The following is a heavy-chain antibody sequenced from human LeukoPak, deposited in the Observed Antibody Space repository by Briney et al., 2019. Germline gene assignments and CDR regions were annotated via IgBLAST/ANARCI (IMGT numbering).Heavy chain of an antibody. CDR3: AREWELRRYYYMDV. V-gene: IGHV1-18*01. D-gene: IGHD1-26*01. CDR1: GYTFTSYG. Sequence: ASVRVSCKASGYTFTSYGISWVRQAPGQGLEWMGWISAYNGNTNYAQKLQGRVTMTTDTSTSTAYMELRSLRSDDTAVYNCAREWELRRYYYMDVWGKGTTVTVSS. CDR2: ISAYNGNT. J-gene: IGHJ6*03.